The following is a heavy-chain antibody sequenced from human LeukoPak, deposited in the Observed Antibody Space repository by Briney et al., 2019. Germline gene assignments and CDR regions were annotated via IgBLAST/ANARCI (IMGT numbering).Heavy chain of an antibody. J-gene: IGHJ4*02. V-gene: IGHV4-59*12. D-gene: IGHD3-22*01. CDR2: IYYSGST. CDR3: ARDLRGMIQTNGFDY. Sequence: SETLSLTCTVSGGSISSYYWSWIRQPPGQGLEWIGYIYYSGSTNYTPSLKSRVTISVDTSKNQLSLKLSSVTAADTPVYYCARDLRGMIQTNGFDYWGQGTLVTVSS. CDR1: GGSISSYY.